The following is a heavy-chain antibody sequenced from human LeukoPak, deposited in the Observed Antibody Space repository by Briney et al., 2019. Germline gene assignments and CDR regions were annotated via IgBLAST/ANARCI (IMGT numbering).Heavy chain of an antibody. CDR3: ARGFKTAGDERAY. CDR1: GFTFSSYS. V-gene: IGHV3-48*01. J-gene: IGHJ4*02. CDR2: IGRSSSPT. Sequence: GGSLRLSCSASGFTFSSYSMNWVRQAPGKGLEWVAYIGRSSSPTYYADSVKRRFTISRDNAKNSLYLQLNSLRAEDTAVYYCARGFKTAGDERAYWGQGTLVTVSS. D-gene: IGHD4-17*01.